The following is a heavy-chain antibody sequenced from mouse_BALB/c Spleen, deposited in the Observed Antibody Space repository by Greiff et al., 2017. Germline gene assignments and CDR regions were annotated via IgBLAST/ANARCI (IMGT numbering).Heavy chain of an antibody. V-gene: IGHV2-6-5*01. D-gene: IGHD1-1*01. Sequence: VKLMESGPGLVAPSQSLSITCTVSGFSLTDYGVSWIRQPQGKGLEWLGVIWGGGSTYYNSAIKSRLSISKDNSKSQVFLKMNSLQTDDTAMYYCAKQGYYGSRAMDYWGQGTSVTVSS. CDR3: AKQGYYGSRAMDY. CDR2: IWGGGST. J-gene: IGHJ4*01. CDR1: GFSLTDYG.